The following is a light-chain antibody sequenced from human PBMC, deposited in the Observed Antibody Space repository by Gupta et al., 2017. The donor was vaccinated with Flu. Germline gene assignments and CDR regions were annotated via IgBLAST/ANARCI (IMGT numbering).Light chain of an antibody. V-gene: IGLV1-44*01. J-gene: IGLJ1*01. CDR1: SSNIGSNI. CDR3: AAWDDSLNGHHV. Sequence: QSVLAKPPSASGTPGQRVTISCSGRSSNIGSNIVNWYQQVPGTAPKLLIYGNNQRPSGVPDRFSGSKSGTSASLAISGLQSEDEADYYCAAWDDSLNGHHVFGTGTKVTVL. CDR2: GNN.